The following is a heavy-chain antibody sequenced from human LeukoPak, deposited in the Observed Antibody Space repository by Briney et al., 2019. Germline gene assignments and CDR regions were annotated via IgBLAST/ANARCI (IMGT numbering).Heavy chain of an antibody. CDR2: IYASGRS. D-gene: IGHD2-15*01. J-gene: IGHJ4*02. V-gene: IGHV4-4*07. CDR3: ARERTWMVAATEIDY. Sequence: PSETLSLSCTVSGASISIYYWNWIRQPAGKGLEWIGRIYASGRSKYNPSLKSRVTMSVDKSKNQFSLEVTSVTAADTAVYYCARERTWMVAATEIDYWGQGTLVTVSS. CDR1: GASISIYY.